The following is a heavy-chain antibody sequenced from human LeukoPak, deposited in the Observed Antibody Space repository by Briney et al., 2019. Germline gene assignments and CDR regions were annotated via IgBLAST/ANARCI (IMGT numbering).Heavy chain of an antibody. CDR3: ARDPGGSGAFDT. CDR2: IYYSGST. CDR1: GGSISGYY. Sequence: PSETLSLTCTVSGGSISGYYWSWIRQPPGKGLEWIGYIYYSGSTKYNPSLKSRVTISVDTSKNQFSLKLSSVTAADTAVYYCARDPGGSGAFDTWGLGTMVTVSS. V-gene: IGHV4-59*01. D-gene: IGHD3-10*01. J-gene: IGHJ3*02.